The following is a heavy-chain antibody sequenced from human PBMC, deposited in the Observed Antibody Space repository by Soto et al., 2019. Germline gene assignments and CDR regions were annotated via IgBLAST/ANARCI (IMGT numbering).Heavy chain of an antibody. J-gene: IGHJ5*02. Sequence: QVQLVQSGAEVKKPGASVKVSCKASGYTFTGYYMHWVRQAPGQGLEWMGWINPNSGGTNYAQKFQGRATRTRDTSIRTAYRELSRLRSDDTAVYYCGREGHVVVPPAIYEGWFDPWGQGTLVPVSS. CDR3: GREGHVVVPPAIYEGWFDP. V-gene: IGHV1-2*02. CDR1: GYTFTGYY. D-gene: IGHD2-2*02. CDR2: INPNSGGT.